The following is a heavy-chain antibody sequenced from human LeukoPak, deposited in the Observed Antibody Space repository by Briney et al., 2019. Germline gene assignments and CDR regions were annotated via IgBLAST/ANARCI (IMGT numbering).Heavy chain of an antibody. J-gene: IGHJ6*04. CDR3: SRDMSPAMDV. Sequence: GRSLRLSCAASGFTFSTYAMHWVRQAPGKGLEWVAVISYDGSNKYYADSVKGRFTISRDISKNTLYLQMNSLRAEDTAMYYCSRDMSPAMDVWGKGTTVTVSP. V-gene: IGHV3-30*04. CDR2: ISYDGSNK. D-gene: IGHD3-10*02. CDR1: GFTFSTYA.